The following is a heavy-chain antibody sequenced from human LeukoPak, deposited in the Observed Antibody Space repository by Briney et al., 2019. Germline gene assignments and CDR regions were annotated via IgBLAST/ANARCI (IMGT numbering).Heavy chain of an antibody. CDR2: INHRGST. Sequence: SETLSLTCAVYGGSFSGYYWSWIRQPPGKGLEWIGEINHRGSTNYNPSLKSRVTISVDTSKNQFSLKLSSVTAADTAVYYCARAPRGRLDYWGQGTLVTVSS. J-gene: IGHJ4*02. CDR1: GGSFSGYY. D-gene: IGHD2-15*01. V-gene: IGHV4-34*01. CDR3: ARAPRGRLDY.